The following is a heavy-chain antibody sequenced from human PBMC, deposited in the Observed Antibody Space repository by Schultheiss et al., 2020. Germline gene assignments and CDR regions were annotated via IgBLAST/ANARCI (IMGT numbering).Heavy chain of an antibody. Sequence: GESLKISCAASGFTFSSYDMHWVRQATGKGLEWLTYISSSAGSIYYADSVKGRFIVSRDNAKKSLYLQMNNLRADDTAVYYCARDRASNSVREFHYGMDVWGQGTTVTVSS. CDR1: GFTFSSYD. CDR3: ARDRASNSVREFHYGMDV. V-gene: IGHV3-48*01. CDR2: ISSSAGSI. J-gene: IGHJ6*02. D-gene: IGHD6-6*01.